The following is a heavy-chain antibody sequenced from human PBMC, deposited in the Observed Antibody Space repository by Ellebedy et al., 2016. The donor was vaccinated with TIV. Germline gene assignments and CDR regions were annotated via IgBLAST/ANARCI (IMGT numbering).Heavy chain of an antibody. V-gene: IGHV3-53*01. CDR3: ARARGLYGSDGMDV. D-gene: IGHD6-19*01. CDR2: IYGGGNT. CDR1: GFTFSSYA. J-gene: IGHJ6*04. Sequence: PGGSLRLSCAASGFTFSSYAMSWVRRAPGQGLGWVSVIYGGGNTDYAEHVEGRFTISRDNSKNTVYLQMNSLRAEDTAVYYCARARGLYGSDGMDVWGEGTTVTVSS.